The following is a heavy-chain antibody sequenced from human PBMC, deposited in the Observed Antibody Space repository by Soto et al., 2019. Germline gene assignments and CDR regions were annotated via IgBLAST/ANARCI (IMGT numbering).Heavy chain of an antibody. CDR2: IIPILGIR. D-gene: IGHD1-26*01. Sequence: QLQPVQSGAEVKKPGSSVKVSCKASGGSFSTYTITWVRQAPGQGLEWMGRIIPILGIRDYAQKFQARVTITADKSTSTAYMELSSLTSEDTAVYYCARDVGDLGQGTLVTVSS. CDR3: ARDVGD. CDR1: GGSFSTYT. V-gene: IGHV1-69*08. J-gene: IGHJ4*02.